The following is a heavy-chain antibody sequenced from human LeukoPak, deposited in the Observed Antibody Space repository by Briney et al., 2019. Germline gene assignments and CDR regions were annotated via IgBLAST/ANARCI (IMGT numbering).Heavy chain of an antibody. CDR2: ISGSGGST. V-gene: IGHV3-23*01. J-gene: IGHJ6*03. CDR3: AKDARGYSYGFPLTYYYMDV. D-gene: IGHD5-18*01. CDR1: GFTFSSYG. Sequence: GGTLRLSCAASGFTFSSYGMSWVRQAPGKGLEWVSAISGSGGSTYYADSVKGRFTISRDNSKNTLYLQMNSLRAEDTAVYYCAKDARGYSYGFPLTYYYMDVWGKGTTVTISS.